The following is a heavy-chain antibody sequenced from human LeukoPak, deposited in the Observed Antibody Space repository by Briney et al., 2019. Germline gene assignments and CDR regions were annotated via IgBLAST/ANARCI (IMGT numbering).Heavy chain of an antibody. CDR2: MYYDGRNK. CDR3: ARKVLVPAATGADAFDV. V-gene: IGHV3-30*04. D-gene: IGHD2-2*01. J-gene: IGHJ3*01. Sequence: GGSLRLSCAASGFTFSSYAMHWVRQVPGKGLEWVAVMYYDGRNKYYADSVKGRFTISRDNSKNTLYLQINSLRAEDTAVFYCARKVLVPAATGADAFDVWGRGTMVIVSS. CDR1: GFTFSSYA.